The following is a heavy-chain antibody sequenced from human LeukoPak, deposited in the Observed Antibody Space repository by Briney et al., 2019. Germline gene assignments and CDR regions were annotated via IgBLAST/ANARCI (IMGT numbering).Heavy chain of an antibody. Sequence: GGSLRLSCEASGFTFSSCAMSWVRQAPGKGLEWVSAISGSSSYIYYADSVKGRFTISRDNAKNSLYLQMNSLRAEDTAVYYCARSSYDILTGYSGPDAFDIWGQGTMVTVSS. D-gene: IGHD3-9*01. V-gene: IGHV3-21*01. CDR2: ISGSSSYI. CDR1: GFTFSSCA. J-gene: IGHJ3*02. CDR3: ARSSYDILTGYSGPDAFDI.